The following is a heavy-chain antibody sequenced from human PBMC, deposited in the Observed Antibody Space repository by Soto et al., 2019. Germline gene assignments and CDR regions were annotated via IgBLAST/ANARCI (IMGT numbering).Heavy chain of an antibody. V-gene: IGHV3-21*01. J-gene: IGHJ2*01. D-gene: IGHD6-13*01. CDR1: GFTFSSYS. Sequence: EVQLVESGGGLVKPGGSLRLSCAASGFTFSSYSMNWVRQAPGKGLEWVSSISSSSSYIYYADSVKGRFTISRDNAKNQQYLQMNSVRAEDTAVYYGARYSSSFDGIFVLWGRGTLVTVSS. CDR3: ARYSSSFDGIFVL. CDR2: ISSSSSYI.